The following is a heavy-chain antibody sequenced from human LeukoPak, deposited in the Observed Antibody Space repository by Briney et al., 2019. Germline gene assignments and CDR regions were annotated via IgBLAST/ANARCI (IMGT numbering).Heavy chain of an antibody. CDR3: ASPLRGTNYYYYGMVV. V-gene: IGHV4-34*01. D-gene: IGHD1-26*01. Sequence: PSETLSLTCAVYGGSFSGYYWSWIRQPPGKGLEWIGEINHSGSTNYNPSLKSRVTISVDTSKNQFSLKLSSVTAADTAVYYCASPLRGTNYYYYGMVVWGQGTTVTVSS. J-gene: IGHJ6*02. CDR1: GGSFSGYY. CDR2: INHSGST.